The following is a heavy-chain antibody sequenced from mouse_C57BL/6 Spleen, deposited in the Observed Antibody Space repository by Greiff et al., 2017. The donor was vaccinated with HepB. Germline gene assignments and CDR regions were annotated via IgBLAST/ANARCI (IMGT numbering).Heavy chain of an antibody. V-gene: IGHV1-15*01. D-gene: IGHD2-2*01. CDR3: TRRRYGYDGYYYAMDY. CDR1: GYTFTDYE. CDR2: IDPETGGT. Sequence: VQLQQSGAELVRPGASVTLSCKASGYTFTDYEMHWVKQTPVHGLEWIGAIDPETGGTAYNQKFKGKAILTADKSSSTAYMELRSLTSEDSAVYYCTRRRYGYDGYYYAMDYWGQGTSVTVSS. J-gene: IGHJ4*01.